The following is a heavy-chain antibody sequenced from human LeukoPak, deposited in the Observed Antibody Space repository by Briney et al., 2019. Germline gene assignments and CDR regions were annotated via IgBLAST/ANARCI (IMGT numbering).Heavy chain of an antibody. Sequence: PSETLSLTCTVSDGSMSGYYWSWIRQPPGKRLEWIGYIYYSGNTKYNPSLKSRVTISVDTSKNQFSLKLTSVTAADTAQYYCARRVAGSAYRDYWGQGTLVTVSS. CDR1: DGSMSGYY. CDR2: IYYSGNT. J-gene: IGHJ4*02. CDR3: ARRVAGSAYRDY. D-gene: IGHD3-22*01. V-gene: IGHV4-59*08.